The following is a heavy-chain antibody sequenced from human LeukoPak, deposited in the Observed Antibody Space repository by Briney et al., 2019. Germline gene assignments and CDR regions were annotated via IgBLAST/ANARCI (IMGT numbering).Heavy chain of an antibody. Sequence: SETLSLTCTVSGGSINSYFWSWIRQPPGKGLEWIGYIYNSGSTNYNPSLKSRVTISVGTSENQFSLKLSSVTAADTAVYYCARGWFGNFLHFDYWGQGTLVTVSS. V-gene: IGHV4-59*01. CDR2: IYNSGST. J-gene: IGHJ4*02. CDR3: ARGWFGNFLHFDY. CDR1: GGSINSYF. D-gene: IGHD3-10*01.